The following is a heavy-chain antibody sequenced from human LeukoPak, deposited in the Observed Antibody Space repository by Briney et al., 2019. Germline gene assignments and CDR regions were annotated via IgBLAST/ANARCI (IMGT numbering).Heavy chain of an antibody. J-gene: IGHJ3*02. CDR1: GFTFSSYS. CDR3: ARDIDYYGSDALLDI. V-gene: IGHV3-21*01. D-gene: IGHD3-10*01. CDR2: ISSSSSYI. Sequence: PGGSLRLSCAASGFTFSSYSMNCVRHAPERGLECVSYISSSSSYIYYADSVKGRFTISRDNAKHSLYMQMNSLRAEDTAVYYCARDIDYYGSDALLDIWGQGTMVTVSS.